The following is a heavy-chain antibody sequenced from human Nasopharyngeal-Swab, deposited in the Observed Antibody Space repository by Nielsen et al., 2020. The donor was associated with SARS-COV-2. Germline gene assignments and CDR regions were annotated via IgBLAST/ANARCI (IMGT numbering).Heavy chain of an antibody. CDR3: ARDIGGKYGY. D-gene: IGHD4-23*01. CDR2: IRMTDSDV. CDR1: GFTFSAYH. V-gene: IGHV3-48*03. Sequence: GESLKISCAAPGFTFSAYHMNWVRQAPGKGPEWISNIRMTDSDVFYADSVKGRFTISRDNAKNTLYLQMNSLRGEDTAVYYCARDIGGKYGYWGQGSLVTVSS. J-gene: IGHJ4*02.